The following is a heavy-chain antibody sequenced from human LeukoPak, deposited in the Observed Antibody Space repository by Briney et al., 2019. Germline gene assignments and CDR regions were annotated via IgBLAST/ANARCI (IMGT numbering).Heavy chain of an antibody. CDR2: ISSSSSYI. J-gene: IGHJ4*02. CDR3: ARDPRAYYYGSGSYELSDY. CDR1: GFTFSSYS. V-gene: IGHV3-21*03. D-gene: IGHD3-10*01. Sequence: GGSLRLSCAASGFTFSSYSMNWVRQAPGKGREWVSSISSSSSYIYYADSVKGRFTIPRDNAKNPLYLQKKSLIAQATALYYCARDPRAYYYGSGSYELSDYWGQGTLVTVSS.